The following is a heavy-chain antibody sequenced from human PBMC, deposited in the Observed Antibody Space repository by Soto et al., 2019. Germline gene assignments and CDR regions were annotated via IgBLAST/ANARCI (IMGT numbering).Heavy chain of an antibody. CDR2: IYYSGST. Sequence: SETLSRTCSVSGGSVSRGDYYWIWIRQPPGKGLEWIGYIYYSGSTYYNPSLKSRVTISVDTSKNQFSLKLSSVTAADTAVYYCARGGYSSPYWGQGTLVTVSS. CDR1: GGSVSRGDYY. CDR3: ARGGYSSPY. D-gene: IGHD6-13*01. J-gene: IGHJ4*02. V-gene: IGHV4-30-4*01.